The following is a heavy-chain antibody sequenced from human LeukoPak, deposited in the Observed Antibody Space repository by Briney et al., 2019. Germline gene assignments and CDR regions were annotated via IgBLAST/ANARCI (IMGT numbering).Heavy chain of an antibody. D-gene: IGHD3-3*01. CDR2: ISYSGST. J-gene: IGHJ5*02. Sequence: SETLSLTCTVSGGSISSSSYYWGWIRRPPGQGLEWIGSISYSGSTYHSSSLQSRVTMSVDTSKKQFSLRLSSVTAADTAVYYCARAQYYDFWSGYSRWFDPWGQGTLVTVSS. CDR1: GGSISSSSYY. V-gene: IGHV4-39*07. CDR3: ARAQYYDFWSGYSRWFDP.